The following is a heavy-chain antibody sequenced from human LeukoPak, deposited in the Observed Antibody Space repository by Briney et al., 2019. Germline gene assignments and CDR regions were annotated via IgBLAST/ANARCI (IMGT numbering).Heavy chain of an antibody. D-gene: IGHD3-10*01. CDR3: ARYGSGSYNNWFDS. CDR1: GGSISSGSYY. J-gene: IGHJ5*01. V-gene: IGHV4-61*02. Sequence: SQTLSLTCTVSGGSISSGSYYRSWIRQPAGKGLEWIGRIYTSGSTNYNPSLKSRVTVSADTSKNQFSLKLSSVTAADTAVYYCARYGSGSYNNWFDSWGQGTLVTVSS. CDR2: IYTSGST.